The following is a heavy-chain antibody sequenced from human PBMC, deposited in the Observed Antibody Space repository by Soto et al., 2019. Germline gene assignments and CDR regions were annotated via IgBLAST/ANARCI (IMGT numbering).Heavy chain of an antibody. Sequence: QVQLVQSGAAVKKPGASVTVSCKASGYTFTHYGVSWVRQAPGQGLEWMGWISLHNGDTYYTESLRGRLTMTTDTATDTGYMESRNLRSDDTAVYYCARVGYGVNILDEWGQGTRVIVSS. CDR2: ISLHNGDT. CDR3: ARVGYGVNILDE. V-gene: IGHV1-18*01. J-gene: IGHJ4*02. CDR1: GYTFTHYG. D-gene: IGHD4-17*01.